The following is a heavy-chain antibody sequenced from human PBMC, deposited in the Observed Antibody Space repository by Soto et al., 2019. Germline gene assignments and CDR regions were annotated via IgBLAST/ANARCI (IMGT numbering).Heavy chain of an antibody. Sequence: GSLIHSCAASEFAFSGSAMYWVRQASGKGPEWVGRIRSKGHNYATEYAASVKGRFTISRDDSKNTAYLQMNSLQTEDTAVYYCTRDLFSYDYSGILWFDPWGQGTLVTVAP. CDR2: IRSKGHNYAT. CDR3: TRDLFSYDYSGILWFDP. CDR1: EFAFSGSA. J-gene: IGHJ5*02. V-gene: IGHV3-73*01. D-gene: IGHD3-16*01.